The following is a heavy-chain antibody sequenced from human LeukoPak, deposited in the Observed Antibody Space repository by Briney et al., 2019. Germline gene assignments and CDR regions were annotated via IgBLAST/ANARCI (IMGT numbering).Heavy chain of an antibody. Sequence: GESLQISCKGSGYSFTSYWIGWVRQMPGKGLEWMGIIYPGDSDTRYSPSFQGQVTISADKSISTAYLQWSSLKASDTAMYYCARAPLDSSGLLPWGYFDYWGQGTLVTVSS. V-gene: IGHV5-51*01. D-gene: IGHD3-22*01. J-gene: IGHJ4*02. CDR1: GYSFTSYW. CDR2: IYPGDSDT. CDR3: ARAPLDSSGLLPWGYFDY.